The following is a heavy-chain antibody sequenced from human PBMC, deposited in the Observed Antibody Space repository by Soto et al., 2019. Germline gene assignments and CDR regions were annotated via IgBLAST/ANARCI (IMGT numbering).Heavy chain of an antibody. CDR3: AKEAARPGPCGS. Sequence: EVQLLESGGGLVQPGGSLRLSCEASGFTFSSYPMSWVRQAPGKGLEWISGITGGATNAYYADSVKGRITISRDNSKNTLYLQLNSLKAEDTAVYYCAKEAARPGPCGSWGQGTLVTVSS. CDR1: GFTFSSYP. D-gene: IGHD6-6*01. CDR2: ITGGATNA. V-gene: IGHV3-23*01. J-gene: IGHJ5*02.